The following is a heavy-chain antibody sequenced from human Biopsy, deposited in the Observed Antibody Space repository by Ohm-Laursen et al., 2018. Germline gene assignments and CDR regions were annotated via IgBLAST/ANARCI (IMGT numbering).Heavy chain of an antibody. CDR2: IWYDGTNE. J-gene: IGHJ2*01. Sequence: SLRLSCAAFGFTFGHYAMHWVRQAPGKGLEWISLIWYDGTNEDYADSVKGRFTISRDNSKNTLYLQINTLTHEDTAFYYCARGLSSGWYGYFDVWGRGTLVTVSS. CDR1: GFTFGHYA. D-gene: IGHD6-19*01. CDR3: ARGLSSGWYGYFDV. V-gene: IGHV3-33*01.